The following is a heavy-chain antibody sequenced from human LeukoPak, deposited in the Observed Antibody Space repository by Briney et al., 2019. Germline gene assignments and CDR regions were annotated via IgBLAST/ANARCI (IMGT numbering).Heavy chain of an antibody. CDR3: AKDRDYSNYVDY. CDR1: GFTFSSYW. D-gene: IGHD4-11*01. J-gene: IGHJ4*02. CDR2: INSDGSTI. Sequence: GGSLRLSCAASGFTFSSYWMHWVRQAPGKGLVWVSRINSDGSTISYADSVKGRFTISRDNSKNTLYLQMNSLRAEDTAVYYCAKDRDYSNYVDYWGQGTLVTVSS. V-gene: IGHV3-74*01.